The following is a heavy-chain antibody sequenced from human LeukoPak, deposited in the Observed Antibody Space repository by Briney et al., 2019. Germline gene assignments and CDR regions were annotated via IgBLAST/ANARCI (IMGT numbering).Heavy chain of an antibody. CDR1: GFTFSSYA. D-gene: IGHD4-17*01. CDR2: ISGSGGRT. CDR3: AKDATVTLYYFDY. J-gene: IGHJ4*02. V-gene: IGHV3-23*01. Sequence: GGSLRLSCAASGFTFSSYAMSWVRQVPGKGLEWVSSISGSGGRTYYANSVKGRFTISRDNSKNTLYLQMNSLRAEDTAVYYCAKDATVTLYYFDYWGQGTLVTVSS.